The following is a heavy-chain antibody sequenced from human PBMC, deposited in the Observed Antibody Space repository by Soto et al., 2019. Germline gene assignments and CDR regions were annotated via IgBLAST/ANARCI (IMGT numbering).Heavy chain of an antibody. Sequence: SETLSLTCAVYGGSFSGYYWSWIRQPPGKGLEWIGEINHSGSTNYNPSLKSRVTISVDTSKNQFSLKLSSVTAADTAVYYCARGGGIAAAGGFRPYYYYMDVWGKGTTVTVSS. V-gene: IGHV4-34*01. J-gene: IGHJ6*03. CDR3: ARGGGIAAAGGFRPYYYYMDV. CDR1: GGSFSGYY. D-gene: IGHD6-13*01. CDR2: INHSGST.